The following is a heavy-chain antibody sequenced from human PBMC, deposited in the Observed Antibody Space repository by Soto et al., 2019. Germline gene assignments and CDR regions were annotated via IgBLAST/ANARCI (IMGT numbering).Heavy chain of an antibody. Sequence: SETLSLTCTVSGGSISSYYWSWIRQPPGKGLEWIGYIYYSGSTNYNPSLKSRVTISVDTSKNQFSLKLSSVTAAVTAVYYCARSYDFWSGYHNYYYYYGMDVWGQGTTVTVSS. D-gene: IGHD3-3*01. V-gene: IGHV4-59*01. CDR3: ARSYDFWSGYHNYYYYYGMDV. J-gene: IGHJ6*02. CDR1: GGSISSYY. CDR2: IYYSGST.